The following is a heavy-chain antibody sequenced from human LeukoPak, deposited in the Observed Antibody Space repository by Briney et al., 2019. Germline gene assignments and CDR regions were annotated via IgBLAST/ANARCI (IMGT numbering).Heavy chain of an antibody. CDR1: GFPFSSYE. Sequence: GGSLRLSCAAAGFPFSSYEMNWVRQAPGKGLEWVSYISSSGSTIYYADSVKGRFTISRDNAKNSLYLQMNSLRAEDTAVYYCARERDYYDSSRGLDYWGQGTLVTVSS. D-gene: IGHD3-22*01. V-gene: IGHV3-48*03. CDR2: ISSSGSTI. CDR3: ARERDYYDSSRGLDY. J-gene: IGHJ4*02.